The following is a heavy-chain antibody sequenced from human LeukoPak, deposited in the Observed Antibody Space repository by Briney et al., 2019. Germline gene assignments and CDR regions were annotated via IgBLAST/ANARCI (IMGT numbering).Heavy chain of an antibody. CDR1: GFTFTNYW. Sequence: GGSLRLSCAASGFTFTNYWMSWVRQAPGKGLEWVANIKQDGSEKDYVDSVKGRFTISRDNAKNSLYLQMNSLRAEDTAVYYCARDKFDIVVVTAIYYYYHMDVWGKGTTVTVSS. CDR2: IKQDGSEK. CDR3: ARDKFDIVVVTAIYYYYHMDV. V-gene: IGHV3-7*01. J-gene: IGHJ6*03. D-gene: IGHD2-21*02.